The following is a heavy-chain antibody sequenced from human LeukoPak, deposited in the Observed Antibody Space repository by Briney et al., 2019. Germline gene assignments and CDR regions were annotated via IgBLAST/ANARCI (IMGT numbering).Heavy chain of an antibody. D-gene: IGHD2-2*01. CDR2: IKQDGSEK. CDR3: ARRNEDIVVVPAAIEGYYYYMDV. V-gene: IGHV3-7*03. CDR1: GFTFSSYW. J-gene: IGHJ6*03. Sequence: GGSLRLSCAASGFTFSSYWMSWVRQAPGKGLEWVANIKQDGSEKYYVDSVKGRFTISRDNAKNSLYLQMNSLRAEDTAVYYCARRNEDIVVVPAAIEGYYYYMDVWGKGTTVTISS.